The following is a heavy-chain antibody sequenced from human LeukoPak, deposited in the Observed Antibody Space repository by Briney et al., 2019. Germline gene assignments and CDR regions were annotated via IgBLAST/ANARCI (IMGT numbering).Heavy chain of an antibody. CDR2: IHDTVNT. Sequence: SETLSLTCTVSRGALNSYYWTWFRQSPGKGLEWIGYIHDTVNTNYNPSLKGRVTISVDTSKNQFSLNLRSVTAADTAIYYCARGRITIFGVLTPHFDYWGQGTLVTVAS. CDR3: ARGRITIFGVLTPHFDY. CDR1: RGALNSYY. J-gene: IGHJ4*02. D-gene: IGHD3-3*01. V-gene: IGHV4-59*01.